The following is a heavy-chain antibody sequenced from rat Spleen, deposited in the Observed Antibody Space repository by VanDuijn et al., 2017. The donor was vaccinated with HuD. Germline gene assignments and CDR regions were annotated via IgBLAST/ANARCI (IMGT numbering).Heavy chain of an antibody. V-gene: IGHV5-22*01. CDR3: TRRGHTMGLTARYFDY. J-gene: IGHJ2*01. CDR1: GFTFSDYY. D-gene: IGHD1-9*01. Sequence: EVQLVESDGGLVQPGRSLKLSCAASGFTFSDYYMAWVRQAPKKGLEWVGTISYEGISTYYGDSVKGRITISRDNEKSTLDLQMSSLRSEDTATYYCTRRGHTMGLTARYFDYWGQGVMVTVSS. CDR2: ISYEGIST.